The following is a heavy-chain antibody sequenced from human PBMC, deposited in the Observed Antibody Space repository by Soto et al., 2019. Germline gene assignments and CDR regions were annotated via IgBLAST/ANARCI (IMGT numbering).Heavy chain of an antibody. CDR3: AADYGSGSYYMVFDY. CDR2: IVVGSGNT. V-gene: IGHV1-58*01. Sequence: GPPVKVSCKASGFTFTSSAVQWVRQARGQRLEWIGWIVVGSGNTNYAQKFQERVTITRDMSTSTAYMELSSLRSEDTAVYYCAADYGSGSYYMVFDYWGQGTLVTVSS. J-gene: IGHJ4*02. D-gene: IGHD3-10*01. CDR1: GFTFTSSA.